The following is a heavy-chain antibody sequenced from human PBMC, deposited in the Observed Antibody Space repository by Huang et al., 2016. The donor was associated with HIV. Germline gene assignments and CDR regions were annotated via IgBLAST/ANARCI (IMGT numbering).Heavy chain of an antibody. Sequence: QVQLVQSGAEVKKPGASVKVYCKASGYTFTSYAMHWVRQAPGQRLEWMGWINAGNGNTKYAQKFQGRVTITRDTSASTAYMELSGLRSEDTAVYYCARDSAAMGYFDYWGQGTLVTVSS. CDR1: GYTFTSYA. V-gene: IGHV1-3*01. D-gene: IGHD5-18*01. CDR2: INAGNGNT. J-gene: IGHJ4*02. CDR3: ARDSAAMGYFDY.